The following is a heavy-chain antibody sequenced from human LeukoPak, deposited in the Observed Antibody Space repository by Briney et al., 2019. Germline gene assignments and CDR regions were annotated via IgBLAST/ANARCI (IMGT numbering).Heavy chain of an antibody. Sequence: GGSLRLSCAASGFTFSDYYMSWIRQAPGKGLEWVSYISSSGSTIYYADSVKGRFTISRDNAKNSLYLQMNSLRTEDTALYHCAKDLGLKDPHYWGQGTLVTVSS. D-gene: IGHD7-27*01. CDR2: ISSSGSTI. CDR3: AKDLGLKDPHY. J-gene: IGHJ4*02. CDR1: GFTFSDYY. V-gene: IGHV3-11*01.